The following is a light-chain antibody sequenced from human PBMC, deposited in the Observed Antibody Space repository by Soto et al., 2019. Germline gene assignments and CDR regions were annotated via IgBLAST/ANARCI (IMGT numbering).Light chain of an antibody. CDR2: STN. CDR3: VLYLDSGSV. J-gene: IGLJ3*02. V-gene: IGLV8-61*01. Sequence: QAVVTQEPSFSVSPGGTVTLTCGLSSGSVFTSYYPSWYQQTPGQAPRTLIYSTNTRSSGVPDRFSGSILGNKAALTITGAQADDESIYYCVLYLDSGSVFGGGTKVTVL. CDR1: SGSVFTSYY.